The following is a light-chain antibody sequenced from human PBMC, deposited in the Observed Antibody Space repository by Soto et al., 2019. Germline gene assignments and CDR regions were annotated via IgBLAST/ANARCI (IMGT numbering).Light chain of an antibody. CDR1: QSISTY. V-gene: IGKV1-39*01. Sequence: DIQMTQSPSSLAASVGARVTITCRASQSISTYLNWYQQKPGKAPKVLIFDASRLQSGVASRFSGSGSGTDFTLTISSLQPDDSASYYSQQSYSAPSTFGHGTKVQVK. J-gene: IGKJ1*01. CDR2: DAS. CDR3: QQSYSAPST.